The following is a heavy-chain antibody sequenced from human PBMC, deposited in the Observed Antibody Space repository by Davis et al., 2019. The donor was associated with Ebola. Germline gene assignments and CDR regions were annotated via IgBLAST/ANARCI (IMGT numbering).Heavy chain of an antibody. CDR2: IRSKANSYAT. D-gene: IGHD1-26*01. CDR3: TTTTTHFDY. V-gene: IGHV3-73*01. Sequence: PGGSLRLSCAASGFTFSGSSMHWVRQASGNGLEWVGRIRSKANSYATAYAASVKGRFTISRDDSKNTAYLQMNSLKTEDTAVYYCTTTTTHFDYWGQGTLVTVSS. J-gene: IGHJ4*02. CDR1: GFTFSGSS.